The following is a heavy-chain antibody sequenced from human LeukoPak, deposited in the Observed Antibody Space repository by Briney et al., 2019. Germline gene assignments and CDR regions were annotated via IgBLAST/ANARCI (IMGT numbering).Heavy chain of an antibody. V-gene: IGHV3-53*01. CDR3: ARDQNC. Sequence: GGSLRLSCAASGLTVRTNYMSWVRQAPGKGVEWVSVIYSDESPYYADSVKGRFTTSTDNSKNTLYLQMNSLRAEDTAVYYCARDQNCWGQGTLVTVSS. CDR2: IYSDESP. CDR1: GLTVRTNY. J-gene: IGHJ4*02.